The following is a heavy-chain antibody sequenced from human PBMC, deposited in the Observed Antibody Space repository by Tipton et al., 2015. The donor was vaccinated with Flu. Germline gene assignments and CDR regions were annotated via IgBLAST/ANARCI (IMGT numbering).Heavy chain of an antibody. CDR3: ARRFSSSSGSSAFDI. V-gene: IGHV3-21*01. D-gene: IGHD6-6*01. Sequence: LRLSCAASGFTFSHYTMNWVRQAPGKGLEWVSSISSSRSYILYSDSVKGRFTISRDNAKNSLYLQMNSLRAEDTAVYHCARRFSSSSGSSAFDIWGQGTMITVSS. J-gene: IGHJ3*02. CDR1: GFTFSHYT. CDR2: ISSSRSYI.